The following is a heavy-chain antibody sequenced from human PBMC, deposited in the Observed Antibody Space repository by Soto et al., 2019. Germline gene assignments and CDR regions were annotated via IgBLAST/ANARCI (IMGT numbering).Heavy chain of an antibody. CDR1: GGSISSYY. CDR2: IYYSGST. Sequence: SETLSLTCTVSGGSISSYYWSWIRQPPGKGLEWIGYIYYSGSTNYNPSLKSRVTISVDTSKNQFSLKLSSVTAADTAVYYCARLRWTVAEHWGQGTLVTVSS. CDR3: ARLRWTVAEH. J-gene: IGHJ1*01. D-gene: IGHD6-19*01. V-gene: IGHV4-59*08.